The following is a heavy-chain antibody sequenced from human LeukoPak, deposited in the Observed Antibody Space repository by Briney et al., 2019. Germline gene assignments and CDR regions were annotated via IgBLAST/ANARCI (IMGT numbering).Heavy chain of an antibody. CDR2: ISSSSSYI. J-gene: IGHJ4*02. Sequence: GGSLRLSCAASGFTVSSNYMSWVRQAPGKGLEWVSSISSSSSYIYYADSVKGRFTISRDNAKNSLYLQMNSLRAEDTAVYYCARDRAYYYDSSSTNFDYWGQGTLVTVSS. D-gene: IGHD3-22*01. CDR1: GFTVSSNY. V-gene: IGHV3-21*01. CDR3: ARDRAYYYDSSSTNFDY.